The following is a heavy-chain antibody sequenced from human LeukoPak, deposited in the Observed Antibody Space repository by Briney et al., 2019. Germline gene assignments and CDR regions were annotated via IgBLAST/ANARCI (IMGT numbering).Heavy chain of an antibody. CDR1: GGSISSYY. Sequence: SETLSLTCTVSGGSISSYYWSWIRQPPGKGLEWIGYIYTSGSTNYNPSLKSRVTISVDTSKNQFSLKLSSVTAADTAVYYCGRSIGGYYYDSSGTFDYWGQGTLVTVSS. V-gene: IGHV4-4*09. CDR3: GRSIGGYYYDSSGTFDY. J-gene: IGHJ4*02. CDR2: IYTSGST. D-gene: IGHD3-22*01.